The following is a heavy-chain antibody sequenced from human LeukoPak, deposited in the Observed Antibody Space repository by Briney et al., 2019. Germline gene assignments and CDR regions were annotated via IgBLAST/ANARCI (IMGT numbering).Heavy chain of an antibody. CDR2: ISGSGDST. CDR1: GSGFTFNNYW. Sequence: AGGSLRLSCAASGSGFTFNNYWMHWVRQAPGKGLEWVSSISGSGDSTYYADSVKGRFTISRDNSKNTLYLQMNSLRAEDTAVYYCAKTAGIAAAADFDYWGQGTLVTVSS. J-gene: IGHJ4*02. V-gene: IGHV3-23*01. D-gene: IGHD6-13*01. CDR3: AKTAGIAAAADFDY.